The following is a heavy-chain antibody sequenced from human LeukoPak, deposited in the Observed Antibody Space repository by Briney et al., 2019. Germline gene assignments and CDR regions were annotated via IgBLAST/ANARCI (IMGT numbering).Heavy chain of an antibody. CDR1: GVSISSYY. D-gene: IGHD6-25*01. V-gene: IGHV4-59*01. CDR2: IYYSGST. CDR3: ASEVSGRFGY. J-gene: IGHJ4*02. Sequence: PSETLSLTCTVSGVSISSYYWNWIRQPPGKGLEWIGYIYYSGSTNYNPSLKSRVTISVDTSKNQFSLRLSSVTAADTAVYYCASEVSGRFGYWGQGTLVTVSS.